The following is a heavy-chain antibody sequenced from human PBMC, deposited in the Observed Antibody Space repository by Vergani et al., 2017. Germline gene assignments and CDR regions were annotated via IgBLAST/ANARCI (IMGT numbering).Heavy chain of an antibody. J-gene: IGHJ4*02. CDR1: GFTFSSYS. CDR2: ISSSSSTI. CDR3: ARDNDYGSGSYSFDY. D-gene: IGHD3-10*01. Sequence: EVQLVESGGGLVQPGGSLRLSCAASGFTFSSYSMNWVRQAPGKGLEWVSYISSSSSTIYYADSVKGRFTISRDNAKNSLYLQMNSLRAEDTAVYYCARDNDYGSGSYSFDYWGQGTLVTVSS. V-gene: IGHV3-48*01.